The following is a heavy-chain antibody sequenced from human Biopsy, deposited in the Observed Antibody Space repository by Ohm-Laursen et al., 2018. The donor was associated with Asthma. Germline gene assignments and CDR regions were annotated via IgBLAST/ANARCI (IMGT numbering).Heavy chain of an antibody. CDR1: GDAMSTSGSY. CDR3: ARAVSSSSYWYFDL. J-gene: IGHJ2*01. V-gene: IGHV4-39*02. CDR2: IYYSGRT. Sequence: GTLSLTCIVSGDAMSTSGSYWGWIRQSPGKGPEWIGSIYYSGRTYYNPSLESRVTISADTSKNHFSLKVTSVTAADTAVYYYARAVSSSSYWYFDLWGRGDLVTVSS. D-gene: IGHD6-6*01.